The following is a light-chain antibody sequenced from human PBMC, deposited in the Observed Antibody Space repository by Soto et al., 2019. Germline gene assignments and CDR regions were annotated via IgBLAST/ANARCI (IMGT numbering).Light chain of an antibody. CDR3: QQYNSYPIT. CDR2: KAS. Sequence: EIQVTQSPATLSASVGDRVTITCRASQSISSWLAWYQQKPGKAPKLLIYKASSLESGVPSRFSGSGSGTEFTLTISSLQPDDFAPYYCQQYNSYPITFGQGTRLEIK. V-gene: IGKV1-5*03. J-gene: IGKJ5*01. CDR1: QSISSW.